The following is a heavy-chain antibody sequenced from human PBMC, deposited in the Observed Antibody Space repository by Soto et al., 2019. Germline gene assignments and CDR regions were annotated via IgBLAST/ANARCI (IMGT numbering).Heavy chain of an antibody. Sequence: GSLRLSCEASGFTFGNYAMTWVRQGPGRGLEWVSALSGSSLNTYYADSVKGRFTISRDNSKNTMYLEMDSLRVDDTAVYYCTIGEWLSTSYFNFWGKGTLVTVSS. V-gene: IGHV3-23*01. CDR3: TIGEWLSTSYFNF. CDR2: LSGSSLNT. J-gene: IGHJ4*02. D-gene: IGHD3-3*01. CDR1: GFTFGNYA.